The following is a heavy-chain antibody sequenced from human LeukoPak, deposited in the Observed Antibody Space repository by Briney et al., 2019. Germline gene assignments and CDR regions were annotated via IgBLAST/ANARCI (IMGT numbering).Heavy chain of an antibody. Sequence: WGSLRLSCAASGFTFSSYSMNWVRQAPGKGLEWVSSISSSSSYIYYADSVKGRFTISRDNAKDSLYLQMNSLRAEDTAVYYCARDLEVEGIGPTLWGQGTLVTVSS. V-gene: IGHV3-21*01. CDR3: ARDLEVEGIGPTL. CDR2: ISSSSSYI. J-gene: IGHJ4*02. CDR1: GFTFSSYS. D-gene: IGHD2-15*01.